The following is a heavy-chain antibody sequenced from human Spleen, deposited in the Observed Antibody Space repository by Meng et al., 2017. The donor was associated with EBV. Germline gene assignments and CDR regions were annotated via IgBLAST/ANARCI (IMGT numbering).Heavy chain of an antibody. CDR3: ARESGRGYTPDF. CDR1: GGAFRYSA. J-gene: IGHJ4*02. V-gene: IGHV1-69*01. CDR2: LIPDFGTP. Sequence: QVQVVQSGAEVXXXXXXVKXSCKASGGAFRYSAISWVRQAPGQGLEWMGGLIPDFGTPDYAPNYQDRVTITADESTSTAYMELNSLTTEDTAIYYCARESGRGYTPDFWGQGTLVTVSS. D-gene: IGHD3-10*01.